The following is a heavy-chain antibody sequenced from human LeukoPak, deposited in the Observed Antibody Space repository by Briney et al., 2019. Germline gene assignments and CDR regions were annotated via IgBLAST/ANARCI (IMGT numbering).Heavy chain of an antibody. CDR1: GGSISSGDYY. Sequence: SQTLSLTCTVSGGSISSGDYYWSWIRQPPGKGLEWIGYIYYSGSTYYDPSLKSRVTISVDTSKNQFSLKLSSVTAADTAVYYCARAPQHYGDPPHFDYWGQGTLVTVSS. V-gene: IGHV4-30-4*01. J-gene: IGHJ4*02. D-gene: IGHD4-17*01. CDR3: ARAPQHYGDPPHFDY. CDR2: IYYSGST.